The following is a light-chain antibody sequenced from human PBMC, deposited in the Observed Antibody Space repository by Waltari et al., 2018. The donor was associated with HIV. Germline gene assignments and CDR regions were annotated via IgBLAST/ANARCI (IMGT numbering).Light chain of an antibody. CDR3: QQYSTSSPWT. V-gene: IGKV1-5*03. Sequence: DIQMTQSPSTLSTSLGDTITITCRASQNINTWLAWYQQKPVRAPTLLIYKASSLAKGVPARFSGSGSGTEFTLSISGLHPDDFATYYCQQYSTSSPWTFGQVTNVDI. J-gene: IGKJ1*01. CDR2: KAS. CDR1: QNINTW.